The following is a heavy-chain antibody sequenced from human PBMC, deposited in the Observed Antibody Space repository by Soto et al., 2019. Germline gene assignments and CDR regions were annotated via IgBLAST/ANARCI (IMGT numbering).Heavy chain of an antibody. D-gene: IGHD2-15*01. CDR2: VYYGGRS. CDR3: ARLNGYCIRGRCQGHYAMDV. J-gene: IGHJ6*04. V-gene: IGHV4-39*01. Sequence: TFPLPRTFSSSPASPSAYLLCLLLLPKRKGLEWVASVYYGGRSYYNPSLNSRVTISVDTSKNQFSLKMTSVSAADTAVYYCARLNGYCIRGRCQGHYAMDVWCKGTTVT. CDR1: SSPASPSAYL.